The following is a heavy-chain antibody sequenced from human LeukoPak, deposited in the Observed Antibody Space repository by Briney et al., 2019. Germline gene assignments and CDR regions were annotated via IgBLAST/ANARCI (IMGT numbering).Heavy chain of an antibody. J-gene: IGHJ5*02. CDR3: ARRPILGSSSLVNWFDP. CDR1: GGTFSSYA. CDR2: IIPIFGTA. Sequence: GASVKVSCKASGGTFSSYAISWVRQAPGQGLEWMGGIIPIFGTANYAQKFQGRVTITADESTSTAYMELSSLRSEDTAVYYCARRPILGSSSLVNWFDPWGQGTLVTVSS. D-gene: IGHD6-6*01. V-gene: IGHV1-69*13.